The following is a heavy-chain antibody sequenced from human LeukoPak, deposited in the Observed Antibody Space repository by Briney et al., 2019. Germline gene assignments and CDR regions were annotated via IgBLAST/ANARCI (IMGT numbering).Heavy chain of an antibody. CDR2: INQDGSEK. CDR3: ARTHYGDLY. Sequence: GGSLRLSCAASGSTFSSYWMIWVRQAPGKGLEWVANINQDGSEKNYVDSVKGRFTISRDNAKNSLYLQMSSLRAEDTAVYYCARTHYGDLYWGQGTLVTVSS. J-gene: IGHJ4*02. V-gene: IGHV3-7*04. D-gene: IGHD4-17*01. CDR1: GSTFSSYW.